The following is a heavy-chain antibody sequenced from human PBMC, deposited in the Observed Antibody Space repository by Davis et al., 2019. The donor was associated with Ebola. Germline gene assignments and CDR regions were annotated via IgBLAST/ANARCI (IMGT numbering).Heavy chain of an antibody. CDR2: NYHSGST. J-gene: IGHJ5*02. CDR3: AGDRIPITVAGIGFDP. CDR1: GYSISSGDY. Sequence: PSESLSLTCAVSGYSISSGDYCGWCRQPPGKGLEWIGSNYHSGSTYYNPSLNNRVTISVDTSKNQFFLKLSSVTAADTAVYYCAGDRIPITVAGIGFDPWGQGTLVTVSS. V-gene: IGHV4-38-2*02. D-gene: IGHD6-19*01.